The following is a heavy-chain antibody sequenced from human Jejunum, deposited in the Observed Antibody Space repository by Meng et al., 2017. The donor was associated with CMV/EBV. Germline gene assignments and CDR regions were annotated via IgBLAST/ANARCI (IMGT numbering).Heavy chain of an antibody. CDR1: GGSISNNNYY. CDR2: IDYSGAN. D-gene: IGHD6-19*01. J-gene: IGHJ4*02. Sequence: QLRMQPAGPGLVTPSETLSLTCTVSGGSISNNNYYWGWIRQPPGKGLEWIGSIDYSGANYYSPSLKSRLTISGDTSKNQFSLKLRSVTAADTAVYYCARARPQYGGGWYSDYFDYWGQGTLVTVSS. V-gene: IGHV4-39*07. CDR3: ARARPQYGGGWYSDYFDY.